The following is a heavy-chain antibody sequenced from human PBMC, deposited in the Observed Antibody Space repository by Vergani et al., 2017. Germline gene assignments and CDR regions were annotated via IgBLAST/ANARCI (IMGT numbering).Heavy chain of an antibody. J-gene: IGHJ4*02. CDR3: AHTERGIIRYYHWDL. V-gene: IGHV4-39*01. D-gene: IGHD3-9*01. CDR2: IYHSGAA. Sequence: QLQLQESGPGLVKPSETLSLTCTVSGGSITSSSYYWGWIRQPPGKGLEWIGNIYHSGAAYYNPSLNGRVTISVDTSKNQFSLEVTSVTAADTAIYFCAHTERGIIRYYHWDLWGQGTLVTVSS. CDR1: GGSITSSSYY.